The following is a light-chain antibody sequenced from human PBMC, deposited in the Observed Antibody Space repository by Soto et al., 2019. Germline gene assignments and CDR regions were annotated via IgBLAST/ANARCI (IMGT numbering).Light chain of an antibody. Sequence: IVLTQSPGTLSLSAGDTATLSCRASQSVSNNYLAWYQQKPGQAPRLLIYGASNRATGIPDRFSGSGSGTDFTLTISRLEPEDFAVYYCQQYGSSGTFGQGTKVDIK. J-gene: IGKJ1*01. V-gene: IGKV3-20*01. CDR2: GAS. CDR3: QQYGSSGT. CDR1: QSVSNNY.